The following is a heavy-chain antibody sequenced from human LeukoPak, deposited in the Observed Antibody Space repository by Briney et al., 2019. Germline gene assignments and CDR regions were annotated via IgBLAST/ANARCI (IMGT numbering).Heavy chain of an antibody. D-gene: IGHD3-3*01. CDR2: IYYSGST. V-gene: IGHV4-59*01. CDR1: GGSISSYY. Sequence: SETLSLTCTVSGGSISSYYWSWIRQPPGKGLEWIGYIYYSGSTNYNPSLKSRITISVDTSKNQFSLKLSSVTAADTAVYYCASQVWSGYSFDPWGQGTLVTVSS. CDR3: ASQVWSGYSFDP. J-gene: IGHJ5*02.